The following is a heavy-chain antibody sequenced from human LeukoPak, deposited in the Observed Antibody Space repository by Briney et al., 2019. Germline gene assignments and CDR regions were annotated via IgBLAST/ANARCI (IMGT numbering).Heavy chain of an antibody. D-gene: IGHD3-3*01. CDR2: INQDGSVK. CDR1: GFAFSTYW. CDR3: TRDFVF. Sequence: GGSLRLSCAASGFAFSTYWMDWVRQAPGKGLEWVGNINQDGSVKHYVDSVRGRFTISRDNARSSVYLQMSALRVEDAAVYYCTRDFVFWGQGSLVTASS. J-gene: IGHJ4*02. V-gene: IGHV3-7*01.